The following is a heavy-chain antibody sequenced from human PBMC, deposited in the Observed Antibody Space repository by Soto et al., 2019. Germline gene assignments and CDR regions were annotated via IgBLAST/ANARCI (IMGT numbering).Heavy chain of an antibody. D-gene: IGHD2-2*03. Sequence: SETXSLTCTVSGGSIVSGYYCGSWMRQPPGKVREWIGYIYYSGSTYYNPSLKSLVTISVDTSKNQFSLKLSSVTAADTAVYYCARAPMAIVVVPDFPHGIDLWGQGPTVTVSS. J-gene: IGHJ6*02. CDR3: ARAPMAIVVVPDFPHGIDL. V-gene: IGHV4-30-4*01. CDR1: GGSIVSGYYC. CDR2: IYYSGST.